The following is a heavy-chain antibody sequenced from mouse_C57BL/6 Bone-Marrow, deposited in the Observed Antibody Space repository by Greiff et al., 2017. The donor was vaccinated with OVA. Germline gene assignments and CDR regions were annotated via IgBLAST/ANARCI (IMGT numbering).Heavy chain of an antibody. Sequence: VQLQQPGAELVRPGTSVKLSCKASGYTFTSYWMHWVKQRPGQGLEWIGVIDPSDSYTNYNQKFKGKATLTVDTSSSTAYMQLSSLTSEDSAVYYCADGYYFDDWGQGTTLTVSS. J-gene: IGHJ2*01. CDR2: IDPSDSYT. D-gene: IGHD2-3*01. V-gene: IGHV1-59*01. CDR1: GYTFTSYW. CDR3: ADGYYFDD.